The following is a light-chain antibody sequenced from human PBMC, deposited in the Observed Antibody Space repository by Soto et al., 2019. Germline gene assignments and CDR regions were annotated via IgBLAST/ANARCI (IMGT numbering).Light chain of an antibody. CDR3: QQYGSSVYT. Sequence: ENVLTQSPGTLSLSPGERATLSCRASQSVDSNYLAWYQHKPGQTPRLLLYGTSTRATGIPDRFSGSGSGTEFNLAINGLEAEDFAVYYCQQYGSSVYTFGQGTKLEIK. CDR1: QSVDSNY. CDR2: GTS. J-gene: IGKJ2*01. V-gene: IGKV3-20*01.